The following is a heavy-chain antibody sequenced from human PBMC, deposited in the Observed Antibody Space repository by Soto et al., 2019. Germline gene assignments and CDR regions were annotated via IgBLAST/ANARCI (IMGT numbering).Heavy chain of an antibody. V-gene: IGHV6-1*01. J-gene: IGHJ6*02. D-gene: IGHD1-26*01. CDR3: ARDPAVGATVYYYYYGMDV. CDR2: TYYRSKWYN. Sequence: RGLEWLGRTYYRSKWYNDYAVSVKSRITINPDTSKNQFSLQLNSVTPEGTAVYYCARDPAVGATVYYYYYGMDVWGQGTTVTSP.